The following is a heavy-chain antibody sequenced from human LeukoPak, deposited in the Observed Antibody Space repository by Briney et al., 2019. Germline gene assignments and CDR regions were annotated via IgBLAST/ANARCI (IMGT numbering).Heavy chain of an antibody. CDR3: ARGMTTVTTSICYFDY. CDR2: IYYSGST. CDR1: GGSISSYY. D-gene: IGHD4-17*01. V-gene: IGHV4-59*01. Sequence: SETLSLTCTVSGGSISSYYWSWIRQPPGKGLEWIGYIYYSGSTNYNPSLKSRVTISVDTSKNQFSLKLSSVTAADTAVYYCARGMTTVTTSICYFDYWGQGTLVTVYS. J-gene: IGHJ4*02.